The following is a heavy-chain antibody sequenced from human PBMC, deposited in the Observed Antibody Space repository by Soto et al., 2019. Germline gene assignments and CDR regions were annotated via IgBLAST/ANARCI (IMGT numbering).Heavy chain of an antibody. Sequence: QLQLQESGPGLVKPSETLSLTCTVSGGSISSSSYYWGWIRQPPGKGLEWIGSIYYSGGTFSNPSLKSRVXIXVXXSQNPYSRALTSVTAADTAVYYCARQGAASPLFDFWGQGTLVTVSS. D-gene: IGHD6-13*01. CDR1: GGSISSSSYY. J-gene: IGHJ4*02. CDR3: ARQGAASPLFDF. CDR2: IYYSGGT. V-gene: IGHV4-39*01.